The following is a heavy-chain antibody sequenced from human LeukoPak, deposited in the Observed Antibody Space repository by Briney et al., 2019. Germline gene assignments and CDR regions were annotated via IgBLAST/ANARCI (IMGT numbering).Heavy chain of an antibody. J-gene: IGHJ2*01. CDR3: ARVSVVVPAAARSYWYFDL. Sequence: SETLSLTCTVSGGSISSYYWSWIRQPPGKGLEWIGYIYYSGSTNYNPSLKSRVTISVDTSKNQSSLKLSSVTAADTAVYYCARVSVVVPAAARSYWYFDLWGRGTLVTVSS. CDR1: GGSISSYY. D-gene: IGHD2-2*01. V-gene: IGHV4-59*01. CDR2: IYYSGST.